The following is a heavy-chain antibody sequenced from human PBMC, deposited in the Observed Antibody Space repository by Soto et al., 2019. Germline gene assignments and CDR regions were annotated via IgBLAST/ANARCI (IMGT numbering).Heavy chain of an antibody. J-gene: IGHJ4*02. CDR2: IYYSGST. V-gene: IGHV4-59*01. D-gene: IGHD2-8*01. Sequence: SETLSLTCTVSGGSISSYYWSWIRQPPGKGLEWIGYIYYSGSTNYNPSLKSRVTISVDTSKNQFSLKLSSVTAADTAVYYCARVNRLMVYAQGMYYFDYWGQGTLVTVSS. CDR3: ARVNRLMVYAQGMYYFDY. CDR1: GGSISSYY.